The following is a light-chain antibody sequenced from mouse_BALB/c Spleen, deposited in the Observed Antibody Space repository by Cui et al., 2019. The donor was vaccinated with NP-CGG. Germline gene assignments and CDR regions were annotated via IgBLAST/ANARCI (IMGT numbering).Light chain of an antibody. V-gene: IGLV1*01. CDR3: ALWYSNHWV. Sequence: AVVTQESALTTSPGETVTLTCRSSTGAVTTSNYANWVQEKPDHLFPGLIGGTNNRAPGVPARFSGSLIGDKAALTITGAQPEDEAIYFCALWYSNHWVFGGGPKLTVL. J-gene: IGLJ1*01. CDR1: TGAVTTSNY. CDR2: GTN.